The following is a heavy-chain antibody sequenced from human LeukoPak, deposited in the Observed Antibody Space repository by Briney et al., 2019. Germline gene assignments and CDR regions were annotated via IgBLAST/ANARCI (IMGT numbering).Heavy chain of an antibody. V-gene: IGHV3-7*05. CDR1: GFTFSSYA. J-gene: IGHJ4*02. D-gene: IGHD3-3*01. CDR2: IKQDGSER. Sequence: GGSLRLSCAASGFTFSSYAMSWVRQAPGKGLEWVANIKQDGSERNYVDSVKGRFTVSRDNAKNSLYLQMNTLRAEDTAVYYCARDSADFWSYYYDFWGQGTLVTVSS. CDR3: ARDSADFWSYYYDF.